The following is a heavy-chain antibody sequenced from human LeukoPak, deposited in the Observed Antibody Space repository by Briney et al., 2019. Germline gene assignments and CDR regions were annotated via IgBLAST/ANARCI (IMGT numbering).Heavy chain of an antibody. J-gene: IGHJ5*02. CDR1: GFTFSGFW. CDR2: INSDGSEG. Sequence: GGSLRLSCAVSGFTFSGFWMSWSRQAPGKGLEWVASINSDGSEGYYADVVKGRFTISRDDAKNSLYLQINSLRAEDTAVYYCARGFGRPWGQGTLVTVSS. V-gene: IGHV3-7*03. D-gene: IGHD3-10*01. CDR3: ARGFGRP.